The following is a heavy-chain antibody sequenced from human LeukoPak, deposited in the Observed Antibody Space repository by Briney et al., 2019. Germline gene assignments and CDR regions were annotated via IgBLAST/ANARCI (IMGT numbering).Heavy chain of an antibody. CDR1: GGSISSGGYS. J-gene: IGHJ4*02. CDR2: IYHSGST. D-gene: IGHD3-9*01. CDR3: ARVVQNYDILTGYYSYYFDY. V-gene: IGHV4-30-2*01. Sequence: PSQTLSLTCAVSGGSISSGGYSWSWIRQPPGKGLEWIGYIYHSGSTYYNPSLKSRVTISVDRSKNQFSLKLSSVTAADTAVYYCARVVQNYDILTGYYSYYFDYWGQETLVTVSS.